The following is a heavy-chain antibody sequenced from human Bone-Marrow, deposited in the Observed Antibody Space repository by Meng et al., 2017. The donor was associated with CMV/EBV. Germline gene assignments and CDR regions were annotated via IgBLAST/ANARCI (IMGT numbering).Heavy chain of an antibody. Sequence: GGSLRLSCAASGFTFSSYSMSWVRQALGKGLEWVSVIYSGGSTTSYADSVKGRFTISRDNSKNTLFLQMNSLRAGDTAVYYCTKDTRTGGVALRPTGYGMDVWGQGTTVTVSS. CDR1: GFTFSSYS. D-gene: IGHD6-6*01. J-gene: IGHJ6*02. V-gene: IGHV3-23*03. CDR3: TKDTRTGGVALRPTGYGMDV. CDR2: IYSGGSTT.